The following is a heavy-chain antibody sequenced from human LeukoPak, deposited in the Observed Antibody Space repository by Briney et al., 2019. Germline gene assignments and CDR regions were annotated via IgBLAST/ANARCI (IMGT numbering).Heavy chain of an antibody. Sequence: ASVKVSCKASGYTFTGYYMHWVRQAPGQGLEWMGWINPNSGGTNYAQKFQGWVTMTRDTSICTAYMELSRLRSDDTAVYYCARVNSGYDGSLDYWGQGTLVTVSS. D-gene: IGHD5-12*01. V-gene: IGHV1-2*04. CDR1: GYTFTGYY. J-gene: IGHJ4*02. CDR2: INPNSGGT. CDR3: ARVNSGYDGSLDY.